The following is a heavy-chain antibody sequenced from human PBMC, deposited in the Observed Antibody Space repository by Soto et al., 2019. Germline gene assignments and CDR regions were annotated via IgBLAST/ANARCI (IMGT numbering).Heavy chain of an antibody. V-gene: IGHV3-23*01. J-gene: IGHJ4*02. CDR1: GFTFSNYA. CDR3: AKDLAMAAVGYSFDY. CDR2: ISASSGTT. Sequence: GGSLRLSCAASGFTFSNYAMNWVRQAPGKGLEWVSAISASSGTTYYADSVKGRFTISRDNSKNTLYLQMNGLRAEDTAVYYWAKDLAMAAVGYSFDYWGQGILVTVSS. D-gene: IGHD6-13*01.